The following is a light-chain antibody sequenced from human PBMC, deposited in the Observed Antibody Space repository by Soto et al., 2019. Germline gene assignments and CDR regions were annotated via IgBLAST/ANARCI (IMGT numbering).Light chain of an antibody. J-gene: IGKJ3*01. Sequence: DIVMTQSPDSLAVSLGERATINCKSSQSVLYSSNNKNYLAWYQQKPGQLPKLLIYWASTRESGVPDRFSASGSGTDFTLTISSLQAEDVAVYYCQQYYSTPITFGPGTKVDIK. CDR1: QSVLYSSNNKNY. CDR2: WAS. V-gene: IGKV4-1*01. CDR3: QQYYSTPIT.